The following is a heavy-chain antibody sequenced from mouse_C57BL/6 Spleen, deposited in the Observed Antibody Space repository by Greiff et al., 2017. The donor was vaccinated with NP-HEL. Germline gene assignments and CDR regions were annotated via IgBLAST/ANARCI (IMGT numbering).Heavy chain of an antibody. CDR2: IHPNSGST. CDR1: GYTFTSYW. V-gene: IGHV1-64*01. D-gene: IGHD1-1*01. CDR3: ARPYGSSSYYYAMDY. Sequence: QVQLQQPGAELVKPGASVKLSCKASGYTFTSYWMHWVKQRPGQGLEWIGMIHPNSGSTNYNEKFKRKATLTVDKSSSTAYMQLSSLTSEDSAVYYCARPYGSSSYYYAMDYWGQGTSVTVSS. J-gene: IGHJ4*01.